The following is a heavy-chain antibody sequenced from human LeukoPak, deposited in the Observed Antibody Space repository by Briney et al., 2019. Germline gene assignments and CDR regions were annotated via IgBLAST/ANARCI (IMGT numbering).Heavy chain of an antibody. CDR2: IYYSGST. CDR1: GYSISSGYY. D-gene: IGHD3-10*01. J-gene: IGHJ4*02. CDR3: ATRRRFTMVRGVNHYFDY. V-gene: IGHV4-38-2*01. Sequence: PSETLSLTCVVSGYSISSGYYWGWIRQPPGKGLEWIGSIYYSGSTYYNPSLKSRVTISVDTSKNQFSLKLSSVTAADTAVYYCATRRRFTMVRGVNHYFDYWGQGTLVTVSS.